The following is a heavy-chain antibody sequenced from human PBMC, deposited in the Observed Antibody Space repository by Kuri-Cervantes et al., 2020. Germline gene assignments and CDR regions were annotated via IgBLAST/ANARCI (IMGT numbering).Heavy chain of an antibody. Sequence: GESLKISCAASGFTFSSYGMHWVRQAPGKGLEWVAVISYDGSNKYYADSVKGRFTISRDNAKNTLYLQMNSLRAEDTAVYYCARDHSSLIVAYNWFDPWGQGTLVTVSS. D-gene: IGHD5-12*01. V-gene: IGHV3-30*03. CDR2: ISYDGSNK. J-gene: IGHJ5*02. CDR3: ARDHSSLIVAYNWFDP. CDR1: GFTFSSYG.